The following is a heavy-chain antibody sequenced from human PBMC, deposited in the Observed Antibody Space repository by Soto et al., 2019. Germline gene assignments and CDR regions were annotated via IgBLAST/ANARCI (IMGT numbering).Heavy chain of an antibody. CDR1: GGTFSSYT. J-gene: IGHJ6*02. CDR3: ARYCSSTCCSMVSGMDV. V-gene: IGHV1-69*02. D-gene: IGHD2-2*01. Sequence: QVQLVQSGAEVKKPGSSVKVSCKASGGTFSSYTISWVRQAPGQGLEWMGRIIPILGIANYAQKFQGRVTITADKSTSTSYMEWSSLRFEDTAVYYWARYCSSTCCSMVSGMDVWGQVTTVTVSS. CDR2: IIPILGIA.